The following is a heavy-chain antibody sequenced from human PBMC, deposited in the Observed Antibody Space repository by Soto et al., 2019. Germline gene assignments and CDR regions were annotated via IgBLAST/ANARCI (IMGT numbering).Heavy chain of an antibody. CDR1: GFTFSSYA. D-gene: IGHD2-15*01. V-gene: IGHV3-23*01. J-gene: IGHJ4*02. CDR3: AKDLSEVVAAKPRQPDY. CDR2: ISGSGGST. Sequence: GGSLRLSCAASGFTFSSYAMSWVRQAPGKGLEWVSAISGSGGSTYYADSVKGRFTISRDNSKNTLYLQMNSLRAEDTAVYYCAKDLSEVVAAKPRQPDYWGQGTLVTVSS.